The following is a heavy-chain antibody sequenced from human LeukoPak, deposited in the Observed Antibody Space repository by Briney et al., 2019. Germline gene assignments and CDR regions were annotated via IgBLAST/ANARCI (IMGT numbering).Heavy chain of an antibody. CDR1: GFTFSSYG. V-gene: IGHV3-7*01. CDR2: INQGGSEK. J-gene: IGHJ4*02. D-gene: IGHD3-22*01. CDR3: LRENHDSGWSFDY. Sequence: GGSLRLSCSAPGFTFSSYGMNWVRQAPGKGLEWVANINQGGSEKYYADSVKGRFTISRDNAKNSLYLEMNSLRAEDTAVYYCLRENHDSGWSFDYWGQGTLVTVSS.